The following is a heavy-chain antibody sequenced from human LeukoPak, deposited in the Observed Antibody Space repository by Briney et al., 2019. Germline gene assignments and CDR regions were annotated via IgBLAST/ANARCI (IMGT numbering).Heavy chain of an antibody. V-gene: IGHV4-59*01. Sequence: SETLSLTCTVSGGSISSYYWSWIRQPPGKGLEWIGYIYYNGSTNYNPSLKSRVTISVDTSKNQFSLKLSSVTAADTAVYYCARGSGGYSGYVGYYYYYYMDVWGKGTTVTISS. CDR2: IYYNGST. CDR3: ARGSGGYSGYVGYYYYYYMDV. CDR1: GGSISSYY. D-gene: IGHD5-12*01. J-gene: IGHJ6*03.